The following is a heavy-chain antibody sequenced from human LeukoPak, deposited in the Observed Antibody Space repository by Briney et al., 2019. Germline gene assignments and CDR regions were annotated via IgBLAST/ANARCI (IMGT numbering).Heavy chain of an antibody. CDR1: GFAFGDYA. CDR2: IRSRSFGGTP. CDR3: TKSYYDSSGGPVD. V-gene: IGHV3-49*03. J-gene: IGHJ4*02. D-gene: IGHD3-22*01. Sequence: GGSLRLSCTASGFAFGDYAMSWFRQAPGKGLEWVGFIRSRSFGGTPEYAASVKGRFTISRDNSNSIAYLQMSSLKSEDTAVYYCTKSYYDSSGGPVDWGQGALVTVSS.